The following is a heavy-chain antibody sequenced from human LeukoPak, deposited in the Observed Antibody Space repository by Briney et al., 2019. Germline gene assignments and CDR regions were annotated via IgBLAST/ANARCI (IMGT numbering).Heavy chain of an antibody. J-gene: IGHJ4*02. D-gene: IGHD3-22*01. CDR3: AKSLNYYDSSGYCGALDY. CDR1: GFTFSSYA. CDR2: ISGSGGST. Sequence: GGSLRLSCAASGFTFSSYAMSWVRQAPGKGLEWVSAISGSGGSTYYADSVKGRFTISRDNSKNTLYLQMNSLRAEDTAVYYCAKSLNYYDSSGYCGALDYWGQGTLVTVSS. V-gene: IGHV3-23*01.